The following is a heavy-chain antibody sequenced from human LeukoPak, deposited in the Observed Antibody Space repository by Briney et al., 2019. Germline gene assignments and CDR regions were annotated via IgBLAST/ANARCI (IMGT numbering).Heavy chain of an antibody. CDR3: ARVLRYCSGGNCYSGGLGYMDV. D-gene: IGHD2-15*01. Sequence: GGSLRLSCAASGFTFSSYGMYWVRQAPGKGLEWVAFTRYDGSNKYYADSVKGRFTISRDNSKNTLYLKMNSLRAEDTAVYYCARVLRYCSGGNCYSGGLGYMDVWGKGTTVTISS. V-gene: IGHV3-30*02. CDR2: TRYDGSNK. J-gene: IGHJ6*03. CDR1: GFTFSSYG.